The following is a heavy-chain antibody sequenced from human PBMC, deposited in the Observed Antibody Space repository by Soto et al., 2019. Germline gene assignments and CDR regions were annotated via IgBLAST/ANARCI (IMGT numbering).Heavy chain of an antibody. CDR3: AKDQLDYYDSSGYYYQGLGVDY. CDR1: GFTFSSYA. J-gene: IGHJ4*02. Sequence: QPGGSLRLSCAASGFTFSSYAMSWVRQAPGKGLEWVSAISGSGGSTYYADSVKGRFTISRDNSKNTLYLQMNSLRAEDTAVYYCAKDQLDYYDSSGYYYQGLGVDYWGQGTLVTVSS. V-gene: IGHV3-23*01. D-gene: IGHD3-22*01. CDR2: ISGSGGST.